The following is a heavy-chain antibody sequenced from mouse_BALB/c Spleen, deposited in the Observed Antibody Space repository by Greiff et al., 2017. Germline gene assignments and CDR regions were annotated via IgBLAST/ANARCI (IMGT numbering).Heavy chain of an antibody. V-gene: IGHV14-3*02. Sequence: VQLKESGAELVKPGASVKLSCTASGFNIKDTYMHWVKQRPAQGLEWIGRLDPANGNTKYDPKFQGMATITADTSSNTAYLQLSSLTSEDTAVYYCARGGSAMDYWGQGTSVTVSS. CDR1: GFNIKDTY. CDR3: ARGGSAMDY. J-gene: IGHJ4*01. CDR2: LDPANGNT.